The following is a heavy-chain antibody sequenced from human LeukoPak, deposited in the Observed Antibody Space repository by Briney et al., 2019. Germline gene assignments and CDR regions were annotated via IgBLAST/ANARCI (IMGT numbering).Heavy chain of an antibody. J-gene: IGHJ4*02. CDR3: AKDKGLHLGELSFYLDY. Sequence: GGSLRLSCAASGFTFSSYWMHWVRQAPGKGLVWVSRINSDGSSTSYADSVKGRFTISRDNAKNTLYLQMNSLRAEDTALYYCAKDKGLHLGELSFYLDYWGQGTLVTVSS. CDR1: GFTFSSYW. CDR2: INSDGSST. V-gene: IGHV3-74*01. D-gene: IGHD3-16*02.